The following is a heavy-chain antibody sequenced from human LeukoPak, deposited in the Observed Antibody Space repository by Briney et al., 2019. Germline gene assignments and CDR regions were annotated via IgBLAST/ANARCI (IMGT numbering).Heavy chain of an antibody. D-gene: IGHD3-16*01. CDR3: ARVPFGFPYYYGMDV. CDR2: IYYSGST. J-gene: IGHJ6*02. CDR1: GGSISTYY. V-gene: IGHV4-59*06. Sequence: SETLSLTCNVSGGSISTYYWSWIRQHPGKGLEWIGYIYYSGSTYYNPSLKSRVTISVDTSKNQFSLKLSSVTAADTAVYYCARVPFGFPYYYGMDVWGQGTTVTVSS.